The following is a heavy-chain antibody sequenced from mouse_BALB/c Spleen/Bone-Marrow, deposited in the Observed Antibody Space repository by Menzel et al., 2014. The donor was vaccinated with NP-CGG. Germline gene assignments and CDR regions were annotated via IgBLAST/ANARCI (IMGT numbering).Heavy chain of an antibody. J-gene: IGHJ2*01. V-gene: IGHV5-6-3*01. Sequence: EVKVEESGGGLVQPGGPLKLSCAASGFTFSSYGMSWVRQTPDKRLELVATINSNGGSTYYPDSVKGRFTISRDNAKNTLYLQMSSLKSEDTAMYYCARDYDYDYWGQGTTLTVSS. CDR1: GFTFSSYG. CDR3: ARDYDYDY. CDR2: INSNGGST. D-gene: IGHD2-4*01.